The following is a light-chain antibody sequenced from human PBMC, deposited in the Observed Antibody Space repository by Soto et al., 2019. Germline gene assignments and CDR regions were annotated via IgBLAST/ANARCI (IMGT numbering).Light chain of an antibody. CDR2: YDS. V-gene: IGLV3-21*04. CDR3: QVWDNTSDHVV. J-gene: IGLJ2*01. CDR1: NIGSKS. Sequence: SYELTEPPSVSVAPVKTARITCGGKNIGSKSVHWYQQKPGQAPVLVIYYDSDRPSGIPERCSGSNSGNTATLTISRVEAGDEADYYCQVWDNTSDHVVFGGGTKVTVL.